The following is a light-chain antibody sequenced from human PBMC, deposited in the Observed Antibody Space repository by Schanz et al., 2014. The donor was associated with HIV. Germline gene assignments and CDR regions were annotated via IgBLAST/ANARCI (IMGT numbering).Light chain of an antibody. CDR3: AAWDGSLNVWV. CDR1: SSNVGSNT. CDR2: ANN. Sequence: QSVLTQPPSASGTPGQRVTISCSGSSSNVGSNTVNWYQHLPGTAPKLLMYANNQRASGVPDRFSGSGSGTSASLAITGLRSEDEADYYCAAWDGSLNVWVFGGGTKPTVL. V-gene: IGLV1-44*01. J-gene: IGLJ3*02.